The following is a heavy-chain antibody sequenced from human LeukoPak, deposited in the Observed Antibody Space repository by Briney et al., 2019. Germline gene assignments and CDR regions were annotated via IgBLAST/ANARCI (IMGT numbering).Heavy chain of an antibody. J-gene: IGHJ4*02. CDR3: ARDVNYYDSSGYYWEFDY. CDR2: ISAYNGNT. D-gene: IGHD3-22*01. CDR1: GYTFTSYG. Sequence: EASVKVSCXASGYTFTSYGISWVRQAPGQGLEWMGWISAYNGNTNYAQKLQGRVTMTTDTSTSTAYMELRSLRSDDTAVYYCARDVNYYDSSGYYWEFDYWGQGTLVTVSS. V-gene: IGHV1-18*01.